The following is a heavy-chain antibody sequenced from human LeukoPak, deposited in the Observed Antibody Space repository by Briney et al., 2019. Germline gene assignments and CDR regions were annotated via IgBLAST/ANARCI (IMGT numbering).Heavy chain of an antibody. CDR1: GFTFSSYA. D-gene: IGHD4-17*01. V-gene: IGHV3-23*01. CDR2: ISGSGGTT. CDR3: ARVQRGVRSPTDY. J-gene: IGHJ4*02. Sequence: TGGSLRLSCAASGFTFSSYAMSCVRQAPGRGLEWVSTISGSGGTTYYADSVKGRFTISRDNSKSTLYLQMNSLRAEDTAVYYCARVQRGVRSPTDYWGQGTLVTVSP.